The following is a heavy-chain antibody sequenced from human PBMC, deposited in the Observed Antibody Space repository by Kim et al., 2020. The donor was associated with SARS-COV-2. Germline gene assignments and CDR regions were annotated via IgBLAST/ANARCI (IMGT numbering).Heavy chain of an antibody. Sequence: GGSLRLSCAASGFTIDTFWMHRVRQVPGKGLVWVSRIGTDGTDASYADSVKGRFTISRDNAKNMLFLQMNSLRDDDTALYYCARGWNAMDVWGQGTTVTV. CDR1: GFTIDTFW. CDR2: IGTDGTDA. J-gene: IGHJ6*02. D-gene: IGHD1-1*01. CDR3: ARGWNAMDV. V-gene: IGHV3-74*01.